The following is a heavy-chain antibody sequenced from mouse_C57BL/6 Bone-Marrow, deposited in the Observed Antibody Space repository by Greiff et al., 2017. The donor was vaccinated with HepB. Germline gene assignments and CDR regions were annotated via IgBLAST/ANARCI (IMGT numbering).Heavy chain of an antibody. CDR1: GFTFSDYG. CDR3: ARKDYGSSYGYFDV. D-gene: IGHD1-1*01. V-gene: IGHV5-15*01. CDR2: ISNLAYSI. J-gene: IGHJ1*03. Sequence: DVQLVESGGGLVQPGGSLKLSCAASGFTFSDYGMAWVRQAPRKGPEWVAFISNLAYSIYYADTVTGRFTISRENAKNTLYLEMSSLRSEDTAMYYCARKDYGSSYGYFDVWGTGTTVTVSS.